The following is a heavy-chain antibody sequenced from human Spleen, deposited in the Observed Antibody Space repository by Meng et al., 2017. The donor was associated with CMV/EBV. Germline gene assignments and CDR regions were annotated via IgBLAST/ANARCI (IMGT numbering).Heavy chain of an antibody. Sequence: GESLKISCAASGFTFSSYWVHWVRQAPGKGLVWVSRISSDGSSTSYADSVKGRFTISRDNAKNTLYLQMNSLRAEDTAVYYCTRDLPSYDYGSGSYSGGLDVWGQGTTVTVSS. CDR3: TRDLPSYDYGSGSYSGGLDV. J-gene: IGHJ6*02. D-gene: IGHD3-10*01. CDR2: ISSDGSST. V-gene: IGHV3-74*01. CDR1: GFTFSSYW.